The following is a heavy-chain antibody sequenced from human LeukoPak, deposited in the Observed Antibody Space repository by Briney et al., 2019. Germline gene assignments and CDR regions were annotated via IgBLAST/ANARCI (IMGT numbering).Heavy chain of an antibody. D-gene: IGHD3-9*01. CDR1: GFTFSSYA. V-gene: IGHV3-23*01. CDR2: ISGSGGST. CDR3: TKARDFDWSYFDY. Sequence: PGGSLRLSCAASGFTFSSYAMSWVRQAPGKGLEWVSAISGSGGSTYYADSVKGRFTISRDNSKNTLYLQMNSLRAEDTAVYYCTKARDFDWSYFDYWGQGNLVTVSS. J-gene: IGHJ4*02.